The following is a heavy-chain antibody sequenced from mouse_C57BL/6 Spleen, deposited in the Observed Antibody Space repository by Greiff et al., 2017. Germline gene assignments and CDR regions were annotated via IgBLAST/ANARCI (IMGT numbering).Heavy chain of an antibody. CDR2: ISSGSSTI. J-gene: IGHJ4*01. Sequence: EVQGVASGGGLVKPGGSLKLSCAASGFTFSDYGMHWVRQAPEKGLEWVAYISSGSSTIYYADTVKGRFTISRDKAKDTLFLQMTSLRSEDTAIYYCARDGSSYDYAMDYWGQGTSVTVSS. CDR1: GFTFSDYG. CDR3: ARDGSSYDYAMDY. V-gene: IGHV5-17*01. D-gene: IGHD1-1*01.